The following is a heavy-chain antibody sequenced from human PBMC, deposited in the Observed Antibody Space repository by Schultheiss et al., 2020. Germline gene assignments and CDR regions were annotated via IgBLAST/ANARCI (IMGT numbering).Heavy chain of an antibody. CDR1: GYSISSGYY. D-gene: IGHD6-13*01. V-gene: IGHV4-38-2*02. J-gene: IGHJ4*02. CDR2: IYHSGST. Sequence: SQTLSLTCTVSGYSISSGYYWGWIRQPPGKGLEWIGSIYHSGSTYYNPSLKSRVTISVDTSKNQFSLKLSSVTAADTAVYYCARPLSRITSSSWYSFGYWGQGTLVTVSS. CDR3: ARPLSRITSSSWYSFGY.